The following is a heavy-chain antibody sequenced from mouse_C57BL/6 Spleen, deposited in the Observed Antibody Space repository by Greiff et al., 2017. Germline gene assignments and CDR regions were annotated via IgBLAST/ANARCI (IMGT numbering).Heavy chain of an antibody. CDR3: ARNWDPYYFDY. CDR2: ISSGGSYT. V-gene: IGHV5-6*01. Sequence: DVHLVESGGDLVKPGGSLKLSCAASGFTFSSYGMSWVRQTPDKRLEWVATISSGGSYTYYPDSVKGRFTISRDNAKNTLYLQMSSLKSEDTAMYYCARNWDPYYFDYWGQGTTLTVSS. J-gene: IGHJ2*01. D-gene: IGHD4-1*01. CDR1: GFTFSSYG.